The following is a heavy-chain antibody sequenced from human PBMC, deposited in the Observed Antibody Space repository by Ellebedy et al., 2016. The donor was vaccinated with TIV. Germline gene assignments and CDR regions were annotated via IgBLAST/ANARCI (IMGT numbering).Heavy chain of an antibody. D-gene: IGHD5-12*01. J-gene: IGHJ6*02. CDR3: ARDYSGYGDYYYYGMDV. Sequence: SVKVSXKASGFTFTSSAVQWVRQARGQRLEWIGWIVVGSGNTNYAQKFQERVTITRDMSTSTAYMELSSLRSEDTAVYYCARDYSGYGDYYYYGMDVWGQGTTVTVSS. CDR2: IVVGSGNT. CDR1: GFTFTSSA. V-gene: IGHV1-58*01.